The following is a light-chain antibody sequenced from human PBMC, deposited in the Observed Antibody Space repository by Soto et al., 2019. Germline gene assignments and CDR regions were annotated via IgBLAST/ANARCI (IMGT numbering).Light chain of an antibody. V-gene: IGLV2-14*01. J-gene: IGLJ1*01. CDR1: SSDVGGDYNF. Sequence: QSVLTQPASVSGSPGQSIAISCTGTSSDVGGDYNFVSWYQQHPGKVPKLIIYDVTNRPSGVSNRFSGSKSGNTASLTITGLQAEDEADYYCSSYTRSSTYVFGNGTKVTVL. CDR2: DVT. CDR3: SSYTRSSTYV.